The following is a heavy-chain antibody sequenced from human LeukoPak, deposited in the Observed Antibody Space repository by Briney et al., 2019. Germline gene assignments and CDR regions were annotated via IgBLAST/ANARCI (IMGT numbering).Heavy chain of an antibody. V-gene: IGHV3-11*04. CDR3: ARDGGSAWFLDY. CDR1: GFTFSDNH. CDR2: ISSSGNTT. D-gene: IGHD6-19*01. J-gene: IGHJ4*02. Sequence: GGPLRLSCAASGFTFSDNHMSWIRQAPGKGLEWVSYISSSGNTTYNADSVKGRFSITRDNAKNSLYLQMNSLRAEDTAVYYCARDGGSAWFLDYWGQGTLVTVSS.